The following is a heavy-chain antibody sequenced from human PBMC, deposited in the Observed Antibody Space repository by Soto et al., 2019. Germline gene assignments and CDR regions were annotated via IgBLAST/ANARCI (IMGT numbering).Heavy chain of an antibody. V-gene: IGHV4-31*03. D-gene: IGHD5-18*01. Sequence: QVQLQESGPGLVKPSQTLSLTCTVSGGSISSGGYYWSWIRQHPGKGLEWIGYIDYSGSTYYNPSLKSRVTISVDTSKHQFSLQLSSVTAADTAVYYCARDHIVGSYGYFDYWGQGTLVTVSS. J-gene: IGHJ4*02. CDR2: IDYSGST. CDR1: GGSISSGGYY. CDR3: ARDHIVGSYGYFDY.